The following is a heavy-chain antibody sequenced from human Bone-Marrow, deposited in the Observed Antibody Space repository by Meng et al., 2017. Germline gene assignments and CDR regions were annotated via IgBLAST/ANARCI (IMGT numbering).Heavy chain of an antibody. Sequence: SETLSLTCTVSGGSISSYYWSWIRQPAGKGLEWIGRIYTSGSTNYNPSLKSRVTMSVDTSKNQFSLKLSSVTAADTAVYYCAREYCGGDCYFVSEYYFDYWGQGKLVNGAS. D-gene: IGHD2-21*02. CDR3: AREYCGGDCYFVSEYYFDY. CDR2: IYTSGST. V-gene: IGHV4-4*07. CDR1: GGSISSYY. J-gene: IGHJ4*02.